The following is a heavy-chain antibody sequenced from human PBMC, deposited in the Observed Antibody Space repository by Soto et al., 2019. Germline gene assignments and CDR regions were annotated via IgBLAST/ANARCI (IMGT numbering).Heavy chain of an antibody. CDR1: GGTFSSYA. CDR2: IIPIFGTA. J-gene: IGHJ5*02. Sequence: QVQLVQSGAEVKKPGSSVKVSCKASGGTFSSYAISWVRQAPGQGREWMGGIIPIFGTANYAQKFQGRVTITADETTSNAYMGLSRLGSEDTAVYYCARGRDTAMTRTFDPWGQGTLVTVSS. D-gene: IGHD5-18*01. CDR3: ARGRDTAMTRTFDP. V-gene: IGHV1-69*01.